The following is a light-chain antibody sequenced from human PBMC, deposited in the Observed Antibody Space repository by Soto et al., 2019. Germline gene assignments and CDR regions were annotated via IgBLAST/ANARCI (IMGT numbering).Light chain of an antibody. CDR2: AAS. J-gene: IGKJ3*01. V-gene: IGKV1-27*01. CDR3: KKYHSAHRIT. CDR1: QGISNY. Sequence: DIQMTQSPSSLSASVGDRVTITCRASQGISNYLAWYQQKPGKVPKLLIYAASTLQSGVPSRFSGSGSGTAFTLTISSLQPEDVATYYCKKYHSAHRITFGPGTKVDIK.